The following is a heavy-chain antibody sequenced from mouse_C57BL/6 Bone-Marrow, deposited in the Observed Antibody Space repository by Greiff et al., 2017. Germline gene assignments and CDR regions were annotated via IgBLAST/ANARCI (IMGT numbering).Heavy chain of an antibody. CDR3: ARRALYYGSSYYFDY. V-gene: IGHV1-81*01. Sequence: VQLQQSGAELARPGASVKLSCKASGYTFTSYGISWVKQRTGQGLEWIGEIYPRSGNTYYNEKFKGKATLTADKSSSTAYMELRSLTSEDSAVYFCARRALYYGSSYYFDYWGQGTTLTVSS. CDR2: IYPRSGNT. CDR1: GYTFTSYG. D-gene: IGHD1-1*01. J-gene: IGHJ2*01.